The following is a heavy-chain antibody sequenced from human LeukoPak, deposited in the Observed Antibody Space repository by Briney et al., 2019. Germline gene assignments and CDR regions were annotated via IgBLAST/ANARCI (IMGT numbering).Heavy chain of an antibody. V-gene: IGHV1-18*01. CDR2: IGAYNGNT. CDR1: GYTFTSYG. D-gene: IGHD2-2*01. J-gene: IGHJ4*02. CDR3: ARDFCSSTSCYRGLKLFDY. Sequence: ASVKVSCKASGYTFTSYGISWVRQAPGQGLEWMGWIGAYNGNTNYAQKLQGRVTMTTDTSTSTAYMELRSPRSDDTAVYYCARDFCSSTSCYRGLKLFDYWGQGTLVTVSS.